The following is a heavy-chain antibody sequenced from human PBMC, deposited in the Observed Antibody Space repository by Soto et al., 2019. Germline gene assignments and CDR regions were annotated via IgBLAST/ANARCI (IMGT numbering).Heavy chain of an antibody. CDR3: AKSPLGYNYGLT. V-gene: IGHV1-8*01. CDR2: MNPKSGNT. CDR1: GYTFTSYE. Sequence: QVQLVQSGAEVKKPGASVKVSCEASGYTFTSYEITWVRQATGQGLEWMGWMNPKSGNTGSAQKFQGRVTMTRDTSTGTAYREVSSLTSEDTAVYYCAKSPLGYNYGLTWCQGTLVTVSS. D-gene: IGHD5-18*01. J-gene: IGHJ5*02.